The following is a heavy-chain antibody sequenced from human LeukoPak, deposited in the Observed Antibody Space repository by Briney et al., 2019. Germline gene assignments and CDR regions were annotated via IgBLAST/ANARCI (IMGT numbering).Heavy chain of an antibody. V-gene: IGHV5-51*01. CDR1: GYSFTSYW. CDR2: IYPGDSDT. J-gene: IGHJ5*02. CDR3: ARRDSSSWGYNWFDP. D-gene: IGHD6-6*01. Sequence: GESLKISCKGSGYSFTSYWIAWVRQMPGKGLEWMGIIYPGDSDTRYSPSFQGQVTISADKSISTAYLQWSSLKASDTAMYYCARRDSSSWGYNWFDPWGQGTLVTVSS.